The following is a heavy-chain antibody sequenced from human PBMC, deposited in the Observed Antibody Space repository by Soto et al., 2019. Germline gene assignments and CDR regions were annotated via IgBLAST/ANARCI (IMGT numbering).Heavy chain of an antibody. V-gene: IGHV1-69*01. CDR1: GGTFSSYA. D-gene: IGHD5-12*01. J-gene: IGHJ6*02. CDR2: IIPIFGTA. Sequence: QVQLVQSGAEVKKPGSSVKVSCKASGGTFSSYAISWVRQAPGQGLEWMGGIIPIFGTANYAQKFQGRVTITADESTRTAYMEVSSLRSEDTAVYYCASIVATSSYYYYGIDVWGQGTTVTVSS. CDR3: ASIVATSSYYYYGIDV.